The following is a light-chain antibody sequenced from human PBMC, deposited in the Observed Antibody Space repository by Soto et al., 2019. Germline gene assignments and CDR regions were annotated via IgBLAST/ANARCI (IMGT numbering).Light chain of an antibody. J-gene: IGLJ1*01. CDR1: SSDVGYYDY. CDR2: EVT. V-gene: IGLV2-8*01. Sequence: QSVLTQPPSASGFPGQSVTISCTGTSSDVGYYDYVSWYQQHPGKAPKLVIYEVTKRPSGVPDRVSASKSGNTASLTVSGLRAEDEADYYCQSYESSRLSCFVFGSGTKVTVL. CDR3: QSYESSRLSCFV.